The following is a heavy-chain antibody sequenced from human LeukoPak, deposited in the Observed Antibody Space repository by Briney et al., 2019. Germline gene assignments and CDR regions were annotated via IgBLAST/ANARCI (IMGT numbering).Heavy chain of an antibody. J-gene: IGHJ4*02. Sequence: PGRSLRLSCAASGFTFNGYAMQWVRQGPGKGLEWVSGISWNSGNIGYADSVKGRFTISRDNAKNSLYLQMNSLRVEDTAFYYCAKGRLTGTTFFDSWGQGTLVTVSS. CDR1: GFTFNGYA. CDR3: AKGRLTGTTFFDS. CDR2: ISWNSGNI. D-gene: IGHD1-7*01. V-gene: IGHV3-9*01.